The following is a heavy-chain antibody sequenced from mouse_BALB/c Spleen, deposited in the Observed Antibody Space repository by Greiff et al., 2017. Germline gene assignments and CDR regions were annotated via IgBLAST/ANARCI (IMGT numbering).Heavy chain of an antibody. D-gene: IGHD1-1*01. CDR3: ARGRRDGPFDY. CDR2: ISYSGST. J-gene: IGHJ2*01. V-gene: IGHV3-2*02. Sequence: EVKLLESGPGLVKPSQSLSLTCTVTGYSITSDYAWNWIRQFPGNKLEWMGYISYSGSTSYNPSLKSRISITRDTSKNQFFLQLNSVTTEDTATYYCARGRRDGPFDYWGQGTTLTVAS. CDR1: GYSITSDYA.